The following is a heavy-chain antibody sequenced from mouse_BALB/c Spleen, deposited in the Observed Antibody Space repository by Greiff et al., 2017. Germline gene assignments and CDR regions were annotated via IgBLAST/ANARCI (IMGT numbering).Heavy chain of an antibody. CDR1: GFTFSSYG. CDR2: INSNGGST. Sequence: EVKVVESGGGLVQPGGSLKLSCAASGFTFSSYGMSWVRQTPDKRLELVATINSNGGSTYYPDSVKGRFTISRDNAKNTLYLQMSSLKSEDTAMYYCARDRFYYGYDGHYYAMDYWGQGTSVTVSS. D-gene: IGHD1-2*01. V-gene: IGHV5-6-3*01. CDR3: ARDRFYYGYDGHYYAMDY. J-gene: IGHJ4*01.